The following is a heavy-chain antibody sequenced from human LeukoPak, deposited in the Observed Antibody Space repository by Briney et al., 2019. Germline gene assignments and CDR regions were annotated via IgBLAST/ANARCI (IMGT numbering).Heavy chain of an antibody. D-gene: IGHD3-22*01. Sequence: SGGSPRLSCAASGFTLSDHYMDWVRQAPGKGLERVGRSRNKANSYTTIYAASVKGRFTISRDDSQNSLYLQMNSLKTEDTALYYCARLSSGYYDSSGYWGQGTLVTVSS. V-gene: IGHV3-72*01. CDR3: ARLSSGYYDSSGY. CDR1: GFTLSDHY. CDR2: SRNKANSYTT. J-gene: IGHJ4*02.